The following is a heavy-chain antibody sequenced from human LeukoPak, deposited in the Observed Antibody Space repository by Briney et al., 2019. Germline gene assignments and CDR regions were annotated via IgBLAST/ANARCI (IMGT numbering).Heavy chain of an antibody. D-gene: IGHD2-15*01. CDR2: IYYSGST. CDR1: GGSISSYY. V-gene: IGHV4-59*08. CDR3: ARLPGSGHDAFDI. J-gene: IGHJ3*02. Sequence: WETLSLTCTVSGGSISSYYWSWIRQPPGKGLEWIGYIYYSGSTNYNPSLKSRVTISVDTSKNQFSLKPSSVTAADTAVYYCARLPGSGHDAFDIWGQGTMVTVSS.